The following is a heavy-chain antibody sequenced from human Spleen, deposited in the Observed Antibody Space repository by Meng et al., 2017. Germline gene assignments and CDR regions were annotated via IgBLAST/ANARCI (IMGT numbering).Heavy chain of an antibody. J-gene: IGHJ4*02. Sequence: GESLKISCAASGFTFSNYDMNWVRQAPGKGLEWVSAISGGGGSTYYADSVKGRLTIFRDNSKNTLYLQMNSLRAEDTAVYYCAKGLGSHDYWGQGTLVTVSS. CDR2: ISGGGGST. CDR1: GFTFSNYD. V-gene: IGHV3-23*01. CDR3: AKGLGSHDY. D-gene: IGHD2-15*01.